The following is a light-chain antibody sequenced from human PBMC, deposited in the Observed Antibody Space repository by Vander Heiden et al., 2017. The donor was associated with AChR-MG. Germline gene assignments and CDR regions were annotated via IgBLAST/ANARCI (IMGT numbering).Light chain of an antibody. CDR2: DAS. J-gene: IGKJ4*01. CDR3: QQRSNWPPLT. Sequence: EIVLTQSPATLSLSPGERATLSCRASQSVSSYLAWYQQKPGQAPRLLIYDASNRATGIPARFSGRGSGTDFTLTISSLEPEDFAVYYCQQRSNWPPLTFGGRTKVEIK. CDR1: QSVSSY. V-gene: IGKV3-11*01.